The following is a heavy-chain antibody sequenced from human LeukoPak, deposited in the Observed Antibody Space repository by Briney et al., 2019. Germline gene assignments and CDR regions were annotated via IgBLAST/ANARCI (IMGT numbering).Heavy chain of an antibody. Sequence: GGSLRLSCAASGFTFRNYGMSWVRRAPGKGLEWISGITDSGHDKYYVDSVKGRFTISRDNSNNTLLLQMKSLRVEDTAIYYCAKMRSSGTNWFDPWGQGTLVSVSS. CDR3: AKMRSSGTNWFDP. CDR2: ITDSGHDK. CDR1: GFTFRNYG. D-gene: IGHD1-14*01. V-gene: IGHV3-23*01. J-gene: IGHJ5*02.